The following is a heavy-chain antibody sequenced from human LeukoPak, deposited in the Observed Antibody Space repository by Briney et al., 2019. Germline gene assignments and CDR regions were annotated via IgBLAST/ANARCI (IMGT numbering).Heavy chain of an antibody. CDR1: GGSISSGGYY. CDR3: ARDGGLWASDY. V-gene: IGHV4-31*03. J-gene: IGHJ4*02. Sequence: SETLSLTCTVPGGSISSGGYYWSWIRQHPGKGLEWIGYIYYSGSTYYNPSLKSRVTISVDTSKNQFSLKLSSVTAADTAVYYCARDGGLWASDYWGQGTLVTVSS. D-gene: IGHD5-18*01. CDR2: IYYSGST.